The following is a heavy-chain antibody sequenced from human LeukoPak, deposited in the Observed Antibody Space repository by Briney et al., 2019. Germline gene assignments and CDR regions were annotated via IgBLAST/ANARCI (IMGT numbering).Heavy chain of an antibody. D-gene: IGHD1-7*01. CDR2: IYYSGST. V-gene: IGHV4-30-4*08. CDR1: GGSISSGDYY. J-gene: IGHJ4*02. Sequence: SETLSLTCTVSGGSISSGDYYWSWIRQPPGKGLEWIGYIYYSGSTYYNPSLKSRVTISVDTSKNQFSLKPSSVTAADTAVYYCARAWITGTFDYWGQGTLVTVSS. CDR3: ARAWITGTFDY.